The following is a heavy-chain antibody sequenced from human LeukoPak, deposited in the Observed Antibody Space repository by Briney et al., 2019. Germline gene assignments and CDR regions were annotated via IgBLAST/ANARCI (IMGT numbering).Heavy chain of an antibody. CDR1: GFTFSSSA. CDR2: INSKGGTT. Sequence: GGSLRLSCSDSGFTFSSSAMHWVRQAPGKGLEYVSTINSKGGTTYYADSVKGRFTISRDNSKNTLYLQMSSLRPEDTAVYYCVNGGWAMASSFDYWGQGTLVTVSS. D-gene: IGHD5-18*01. CDR3: VNGGWAMASSFDY. J-gene: IGHJ4*02. V-gene: IGHV3-64D*06.